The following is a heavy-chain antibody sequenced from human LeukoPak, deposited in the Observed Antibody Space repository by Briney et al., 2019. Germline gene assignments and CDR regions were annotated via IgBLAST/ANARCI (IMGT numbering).Heavy chain of an antibody. D-gene: IGHD5-12*01. Sequence: ASVKVSCKASGYTFTGYNMHWVRQAPGKGLEWMGWINPNSGGANYAQNFQGRVTMTRDTSVSTVYMEVSSLRSDDTAVYYCARARYFDYWGQGTLVTVSS. CDR2: INPNSGGA. CDR3: ARARYFDY. CDR1: GYTFTGYN. J-gene: IGHJ4*02. V-gene: IGHV1-2*02.